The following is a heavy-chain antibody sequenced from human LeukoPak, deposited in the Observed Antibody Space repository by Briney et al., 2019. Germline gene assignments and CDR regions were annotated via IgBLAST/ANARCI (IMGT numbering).Heavy chain of an antibody. Sequence: SETLSLTCTVSGGSISSYYWSWIRQPPGKGLEWIGYIYYSGSTNYNPSLKSRVTISVDTSKNQFSLKLSSVTAADTAVYYCARVFRGSSGWYRDYWGQGTLVTVSS. D-gene: IGHD6-19*01. CDR2: IYYSGST. CDR3: ARVFRGSSGWYRDY. CDR1: GGSISSYY. V-gene: IGHV4-59*12. J-gene: IGHJ4*02.